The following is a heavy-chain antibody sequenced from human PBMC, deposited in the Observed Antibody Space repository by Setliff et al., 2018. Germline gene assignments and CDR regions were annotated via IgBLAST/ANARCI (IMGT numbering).Heavy chain of an antibody. CDR1: GFTFSSYA. CDR2: ISYDGSNK. J-gene: IGHJ4*02. D-gene: IGHD6-19*01. V-gene: IGHV3-30*04. CDR3: ARDRQYYFDY. Sequence: LRLSCAASGFTFSSYAMHWVRQAPGKGLVWVAVISYDGSNKYYAVSVKGRFTISRDNAKNSLYLQMNSRRADDTAVYYCARDRQYYFDYWGRGTLVT.